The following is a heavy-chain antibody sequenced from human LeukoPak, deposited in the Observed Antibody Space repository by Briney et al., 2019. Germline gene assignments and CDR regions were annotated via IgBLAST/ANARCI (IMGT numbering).Heavy chain of an antibody. CDR1: GYTFTNYH. CDR3: ARVYYYDTSGNPNWFDP. V-gene: IGHV1-8*03. J-gene: IGHJ5*02. D-gene: IGHD3-22*01. CDR2: MNPNSGNT. Sequence: ASVKVSCKASGYTFTNYHINWVREATGQGLEWMGWMNPNSGNTGYAQKFQGRVTFTRDTCVSTADMELNSLTSEVTAVYYCARVYYYDTSGNPNWFDPWCQGTLVTVSS.